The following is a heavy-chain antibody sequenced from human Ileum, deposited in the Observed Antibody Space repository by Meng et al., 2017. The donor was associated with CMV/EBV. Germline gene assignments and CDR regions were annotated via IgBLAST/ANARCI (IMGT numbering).Heavy chain of an antibody. CDR2: VSPGGI. D-gene: IGHD3-10*01. CDR3: ARAAARGVPVDY. Sequence: VQPQKSGPGPVKPSETLSLTCSFSCVSISNYYWTWIRQPAGKGLEFIGRVSPGGIEYNPSLMSRVTMSLDTSRNQLSLNLNSVTAADTAVYYCARAAARGVPVDYWGQGILVTVSS. CDR1: CVSISNYY. J-gene: IGHJ4*02. V-gene: IGHV4-4*07.